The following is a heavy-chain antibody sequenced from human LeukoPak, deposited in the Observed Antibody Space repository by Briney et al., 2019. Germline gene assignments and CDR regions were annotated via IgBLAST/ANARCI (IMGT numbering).Heavy chain of an antibody. Sequence: GGSLRLSCAASGFTFSSYWMSWGRQAPGKGLGLVASIKQDGSEKYYVDSVKGRFTISRDNAKTSLYLQMNSLRAEDTAVYSCAREGGDAFDIWGQGTMVTVSS. CDR2: IKQDGSEK. D-gene: IGHD3-16*01. V-gene: IGHV3-7*01. CDR3: AREGGDAFDI. CDR1: GFTFSSYW. J-gene: IGHJ3*02.